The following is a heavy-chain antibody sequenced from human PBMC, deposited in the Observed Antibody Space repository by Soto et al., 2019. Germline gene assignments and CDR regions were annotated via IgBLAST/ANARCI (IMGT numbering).Heavy chain of an antibody. Sequence: GASVKVSCKASGYTFTGYYMHWVRQAPGQGLEWMGWINPNSGGTNYAQKFQGWVTMTRDTSISTAYMELSRLRSDDTAVYYCARAYGKDSYDSSGPYKNDAFDIWGQGTMVTVSS. CDR2: INPNSGGT. D-gene: IGHD3-22*01. J-gene: IGHJ3*02. CDR1: GYTFTGYY. CDR3: ARAYGKDSYDSSGPYKNDAFDI. V-gene: IGHV1-2*04.